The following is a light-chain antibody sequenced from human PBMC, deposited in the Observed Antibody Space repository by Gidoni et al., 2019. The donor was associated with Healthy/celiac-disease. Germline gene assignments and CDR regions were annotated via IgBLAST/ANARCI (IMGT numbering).Light chain of an antibody. CDR3: QQRSNWPPYT. CDR1: QIVSSY. V-gene: IGKV3-11*01. J-gene: IGKJ2*01. CDR2: DAS. Sequence: IVLTQSPATLSLPPGASATLSCRAIQIVSSYLAWYQQKPGQAPRPLTYDASNRATAIPARFSSSGSGTDFTLTISSREPEDFAVYYCQQRSNWPPYTFGQGTKLEIK.